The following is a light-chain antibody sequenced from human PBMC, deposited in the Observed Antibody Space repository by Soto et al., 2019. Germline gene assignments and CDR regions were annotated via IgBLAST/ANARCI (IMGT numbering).Light chain of an antibody. CDR1: QSISSW. CDR2: KAS. Sequence: DIQMTQSPSTLSASVGDRVTITCRASQSISSWLAWYQQKPGKAPKLLIYKASSLESGVPSRFSGSGSGTEFTLTISSLQPDFFATYYYQHYNCYQWTFGQGPKVDIK. V-gene: IGKV1-5*03. CDR3: QHYNCYQWT. J-gene: IGKJ1*01.